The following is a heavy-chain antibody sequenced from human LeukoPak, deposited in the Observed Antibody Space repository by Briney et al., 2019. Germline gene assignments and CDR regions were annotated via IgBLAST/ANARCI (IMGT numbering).Heavy chain of an antibody. J-gene: IGHJ4*02. Sequence: GGSLRLSCAASGFTFSSYAMSWVRQAPGKGLEWVSAISGSGGSTYYADSVKGRFTISRDNSKNTLYLQMNSLRAEDTAVYYCAKGGYDSSGYYYFDYWGQGTLVTVSS. CDR2: ISGSGGST. CDR3: AKGGYDSSGYYYFDY. D-gene: IGHD3-22*01. V-gene: IGHV3-23*01. CDR1: GFTFSSYA.